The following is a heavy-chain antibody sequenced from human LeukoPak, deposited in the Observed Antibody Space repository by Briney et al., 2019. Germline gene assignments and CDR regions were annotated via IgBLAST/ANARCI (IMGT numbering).Heavy chain of an antibody. V-gene: IGHV3-33*01. D-gene: IGHD3-16*01. CDR1: GFTFSSYG. CDR2: IWYDGSNK. CDR3: ARDPSLGGHVDY. Sequence: GGSLRLFCAASGFTFSSYGMHRGRQAPGKGLEGLAVIWYDGSNKNYADSVKGRFTISRDNSKNTLYLQMNSLRAEDTAVYYCARDPSLGGHVDYWGQGTLVTVSS. J-gene: IGHJ4*02.